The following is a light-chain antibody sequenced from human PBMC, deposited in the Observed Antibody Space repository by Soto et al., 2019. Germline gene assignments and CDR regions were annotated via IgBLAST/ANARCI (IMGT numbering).Light chain of an antibody. Sequence: QSVLTQPASVSGSPRQSITISCTGTSSDVGSYDLVSWYQQHPGKAHKLIIYGVSKRPSGVSSRFSGSKSGNTASLTISGLQAEDEADYYCCSYAGSTTYVFGTGTKVTVL. J-gene: IGLJ1*01. V-gene: IGLV2-23*02. CDR3: CSYAGSTTYV. CDR2: GVS. CDR1: SSDVGSYDL.